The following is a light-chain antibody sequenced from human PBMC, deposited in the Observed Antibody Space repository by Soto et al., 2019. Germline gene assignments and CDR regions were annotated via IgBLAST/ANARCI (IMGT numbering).Light chain of an antibody. CDR2: DAS. CDR3: QQRSNWPPA. V-gene: IGKV3-11*01. CDR1: QSVSSY. Sequence: EIVLTQSPATLSLSPGERATLSCRASQSVSSYLAWYQQKPGQAPRLLIYDASNRATGIPARFSASASGTDLTLTISSLEPEDFSVYYCQQRSNWPPAFGQGTKLEIK. J-gene: IGKJ2*01.